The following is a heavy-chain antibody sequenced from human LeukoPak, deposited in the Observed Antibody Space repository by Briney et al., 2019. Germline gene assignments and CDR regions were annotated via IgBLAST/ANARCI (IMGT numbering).Heavy chain of an antibody. CDR3: AGMSYYDSSGYDY. CDR2: ISGSGGST. Sequence: GTLRLSCADSRFTFGSYAMSWVRPTPGKGVKWVSAISGSGGSTYYADSVKGRFTISRDNSKNTLYLQMNSLRAEDTAVYYCAGMSYYDSSGYDYWGQGTLVTVSS. V-gene: IGHV3-23*01. CDR1: RFTFGSYA. D-gene: IGHD3-22*01. J-gene: IGHJ4*02.